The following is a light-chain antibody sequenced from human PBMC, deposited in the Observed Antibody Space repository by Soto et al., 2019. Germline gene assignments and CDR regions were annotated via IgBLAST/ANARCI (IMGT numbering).Light chain of an antibody. CDR2: AAS. CDR3: QQSFSIPFT. Sequence: DIQMTQSPSSLSASVGDRVTITCRASQSISSYLNWYQQKPGKAPKLLIYAASSLQSGVPSRFSGSGSGTDFTLNISDLRPEDFATYYCQQSFSIPFTFGPGTKVDIK. J-gene: IGKJ3*01. V-gene: IGKV1-39*01. CDR1: QSISSY.